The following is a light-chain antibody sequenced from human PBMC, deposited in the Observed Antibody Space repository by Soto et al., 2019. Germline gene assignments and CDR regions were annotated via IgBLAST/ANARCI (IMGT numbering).Light chain of an antibody. V-gene: IGLV2-14*01. CDR1: SSDIGDYDY. CDR2: DVT. Sequence: QSVLTQPASVSASPGQSITISCTGTSSDIGDYDYVSWYQHLPGKAPKLLIFDVTHRPSGVSDRFSGSKSGNTASLTISGVRPEDEADYYCCSYTDIALDVVFGGGTQLTVL. J-gene: IGLJ2*01. CDR3: CSYTDIALDVV.